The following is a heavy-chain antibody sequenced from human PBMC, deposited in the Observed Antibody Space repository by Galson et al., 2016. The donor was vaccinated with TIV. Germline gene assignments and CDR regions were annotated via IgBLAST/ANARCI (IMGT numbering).Heavy chain of an antibody. D-gene: IGHD5-12*01. J-gene: IGHJ3*02. CDR1: GFTFDDYA. CDR2: VSWNSHSI. V-gene: IGHV3-9*01. CDR3: ARTHDIALTPFDI. Sequence: SLRLSCAASGFTFDDYAIHWVRQAPGKGLEWVSGVSWNSHSIGYADSVKGRFTISRDNAKNSVFLQMNSLRAEDTAVYYCARTHDIALTPFDIWGQGTMVAVSS.